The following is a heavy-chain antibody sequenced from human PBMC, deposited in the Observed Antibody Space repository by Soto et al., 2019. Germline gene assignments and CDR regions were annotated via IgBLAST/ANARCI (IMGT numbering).Heavy chain of an antibody. CDR2: IYYSGST. V-gene: IGHV4-59*01. D-gene: IGHD5-12*01. Sequence: SETLSLTCTFSGGSISGYYWSLIRQPPGKGLEWIGYIYYSGSTNYNPSLKSRVTISVDTSKNQFSLKLSSVTAVDTAVYYCARDPIGYGGWFDPWGQGTLVTVSS. CDR3: ARDPIGYGGWFDP. CDR1: GGSISGYY. J-gene: IGHJ5*02.